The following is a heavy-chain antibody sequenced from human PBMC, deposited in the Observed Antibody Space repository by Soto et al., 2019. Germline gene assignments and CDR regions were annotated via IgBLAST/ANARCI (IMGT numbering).Heavy chain of an antibody. CDR2: ISAYNGNT. J-gene: IGHJ6*02. Sequence: QVQLVQSGAEVKKPGASVKVSCKASGYTFTSYGITWVRQAPGQGLEWMGWISAYNGNTNYAQKLQGRVTMTTDTSTSTAYMELRILGSDDTAVYYCARDSSGWWVGYDYGMDVWGQGTTVTVSS. V-gene: IGHV1-18*01. CDR3: ARDSSGWWVGYDYGMDV. CDR1: GYTFTSYG. D-gene: IGHD6-19*01.